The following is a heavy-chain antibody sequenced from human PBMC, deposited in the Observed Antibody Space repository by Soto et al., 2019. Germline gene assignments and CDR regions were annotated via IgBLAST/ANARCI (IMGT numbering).Heavy chain of an antibody. CDR1: GFTFSSYG. CDR2: ISYDGSNK. Sequence: QVQLVESGGGVVQPGRSLRLSCAASGFTFSSYGMHWVRQAPGKGLEWVAVISYDGSNKYYAASVKGQFTISRDNSKNTLDLQMNSLRAEDTAVYYCAKDLGLAAAALNDAFDIWGQGTMLTVSS. D-gene: IGHD6-13*01. V-gene: IGHV3-30*18. CDR3: AKDLGLAAAALNDAFDI. J-gene: IGHJ3*02.